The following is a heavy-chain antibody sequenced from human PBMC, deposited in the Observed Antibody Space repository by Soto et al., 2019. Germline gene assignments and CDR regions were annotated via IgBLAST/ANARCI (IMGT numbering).Heavy chain of an antibody. V-gene: IGHV5-10-1*01. Sequence: PGESLKISCKGSGYSFTSYWISWVRQMPGKGLEWMGRIDPSDSYTNYSPSFQGHVTISADKSISTAYLQWSSLKASDTAMYYCARHSKLYVDTAMATLGYYYYYGMDVWGQGTTVTVS. D-gene: IGHD5-18*01. CDR1: GYSFTSYW. CDR3: ARHSKLYVDTAMATLGYYYYYGMDV. J-gene: IGHJ6*02. CDR2: IDPSDSYT.